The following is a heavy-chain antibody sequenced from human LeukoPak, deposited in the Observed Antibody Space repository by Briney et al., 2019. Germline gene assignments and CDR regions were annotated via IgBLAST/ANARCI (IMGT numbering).Heavy chain of an antibody. CDR3: ARVPGRYSNRLAFDY. V-gene: IGHV4-39*07. J-gene: IGHJ4*02. D-gene: IGHD6-13*01. CDR2: IYYSGST. CDR1: GGSISSSSYY. Sequence: PSETLSLTCTVSGGSISSSSYYWGWIRQPPGKGLEWIGSIYYSGSTYYNPSLKSRVTISVDTSKNQFSLKLSSVTAADTAVYYCARVPGRYSNRLAFDYWGQGTLVTVSS.